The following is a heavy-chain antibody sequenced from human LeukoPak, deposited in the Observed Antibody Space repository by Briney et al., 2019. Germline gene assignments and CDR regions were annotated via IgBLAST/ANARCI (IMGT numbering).Heavy chain of an antibody. Sequence: GGSLRLSCAATGFNFSSYAMHWVRQAQGKGLEWVAVISYDGSNKYYADAVKGRFTISRDNSKNTLYLQMDSLRAEDTAVYYCARGPRSGSGYYFDYWGQGTLVTVSS. J-gene: IGHJ4*02. CDR2: ISYDGSNK. D-gene: IGHD3-22*01. CDR3: ARGPRSGSGYYFDY. V-gene: IGHV3-30*04. CDR1: GFNFSSYA.